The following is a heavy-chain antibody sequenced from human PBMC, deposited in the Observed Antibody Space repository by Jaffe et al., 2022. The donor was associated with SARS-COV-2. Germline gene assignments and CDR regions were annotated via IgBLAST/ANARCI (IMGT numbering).Heavy chain of an antibody. D-gene: IGHD5-12*01. CDR2: ISGSSSYI. J-gene: IGHJ3*02. Sequence: EVQLVESGGGLVKPGESLRLSCAASGFTFSSYSMNWVRQAPGKGLEWVSSISGSSSYINYADSVKGRFTISRDNAKNSLYLQMNSLRAEDTAVYYCAREDSGYALVHDDAFDIWGQGTMVTVSS. CDR3: AREDSGYALVHDDAFDI. CDR1: GFTFSSYS. V-gene: IGHV3-21*01.